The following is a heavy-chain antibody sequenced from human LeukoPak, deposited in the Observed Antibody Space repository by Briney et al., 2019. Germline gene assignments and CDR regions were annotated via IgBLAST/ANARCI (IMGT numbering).Heavy chain of an antibody. CDR1: GGSISSSNW. CDR2: IYHSGST. CDR3: ARHEKIHSSSWSEAFDV. V-gene: IGHV4-4*02. J-gene: IGHJ3*01. D-gene: IGHD6-13*01. Sequence: PSETLSLTCTVSGGSISSSNWWSWVRQPPGKGLEWIGEIYHSGSTNYNPSLKSRVTISVDKSKNQFSLKLSSVTAADTAVYYCARHEKIHSSSWSEAFDVWGQGTVVTVSS.